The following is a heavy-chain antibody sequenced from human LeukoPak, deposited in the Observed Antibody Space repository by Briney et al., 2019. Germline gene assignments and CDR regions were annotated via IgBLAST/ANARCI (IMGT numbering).Heavy chain of an antibody. CDR3: AREVLVVPAAENWFDP. CDR1: GGSISSYY. V-gene: IGHV4-59*01. D-gene: IGHD2-2*01. J-gene: IGHJ5*02. Sequence: SETLSLTCTVSGGSISSYYWSWIRQPPGKGLEWIGYIYYSGSTNYNPSLKSRVTISVDTSKNQFSLKLSSVTAADTAVYYCAREVLVVPAAENWFDPWGQGTLVTVSS. CDR2: IYYSGST.